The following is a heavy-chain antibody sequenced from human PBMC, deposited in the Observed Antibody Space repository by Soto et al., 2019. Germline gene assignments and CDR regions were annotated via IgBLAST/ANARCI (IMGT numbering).Heavy chain of an antibody. V-gene: IGHV3-7*02. Sequence: AGGSLRLSCTVSGLTFSNHWMTWVRQAPGKVLEWVANIKRDGSEKSYVDSVKGRFSVSRDNTKNSLYLQMNNLRAEDTAVYYCATRPPDETYYGVFDYWGRGALVTVSS. D-gene: IGHD3-10*01. CDR2: IKRDGSEK. CDR3: ATRPPDETYYGVFDY. J-gene: IGHJ4*02. CDR1: GLTFSNHW.